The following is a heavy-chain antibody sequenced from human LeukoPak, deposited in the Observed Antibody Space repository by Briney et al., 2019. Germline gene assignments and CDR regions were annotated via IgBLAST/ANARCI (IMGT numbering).Heavy chain of an antibody. V-gene: IGHV4-31*03. CDR2: IYYSGST. D-gene: IGHD6-6*01. J-gene: IGHJ3*02. Sequence: PSETLSLTCSVSGGSISSGYYWSWIRQHPGKGLEWIGYIYYSGSTYYNPSLKSRATISVDTSKNQFSLELSSVTAADTAVYYCARERYSSSSHDAFDIWGQGTMVTVSS. CDR1: GGSISSGYY. CDR3: ARERYSSSSHDAFDI.